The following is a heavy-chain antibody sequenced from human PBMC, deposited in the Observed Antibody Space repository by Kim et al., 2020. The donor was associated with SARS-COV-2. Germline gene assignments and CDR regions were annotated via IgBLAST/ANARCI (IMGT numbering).Heavy chain of an antibody. V-gene: IGHV3-13*01. J-gene: IGHJ2*01. CDR3: ARGSAGGWKYSSSWY. D-gene: IGHD6-13*01. CDR2: IGTAGDA. Sequence: GGSLRLSCAASGFSFRGYGMHWVRQATGKGLEWVSGIGTAGDASYADSVKGRFTISRDNAKNSLYLQMNSMRAGDTAVYYFARGSAGGWKYSSSWY. CDR1: GFSFRGYG.